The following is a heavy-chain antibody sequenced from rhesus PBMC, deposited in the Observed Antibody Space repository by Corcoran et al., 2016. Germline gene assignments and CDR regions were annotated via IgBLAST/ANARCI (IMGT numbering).Heavy chain of an antibody. J-gene: IGHJ5-1*01. D-gene: IGHD3-34*01. Sequence: QVQLQQWGEGLVKPSETLSLTCAVHGNSVSDYWWGWIRQPPGKGLDWIGRFRSGGSTNYSPSLKSRVTISIDTSKNQFSLKLTSVTAADTAVYYCARTMGDRFDVWGPGVLVTVSS. V-gene: IGHV4-160*01. CDR2: FRSGGST. CDR3: ARTMGDRFDV. CDR1: GNSVSDYW.